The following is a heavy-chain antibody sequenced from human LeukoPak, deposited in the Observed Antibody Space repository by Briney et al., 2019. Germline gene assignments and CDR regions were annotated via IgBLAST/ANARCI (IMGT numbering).Heavy chain of an antibody. D-gene: IGHD5-18*01. J-gene: IGHJ5*02. CDR1: GGTFSSYA. CDR2: IIPIFGTA. Sequence: ASVKVSCKASGGTFSSYAISWVRQAPGQGLEWMGGIIPIFGTANYAQKFQGRVTITTDESTSIAYMELSSLRSEDTAVYYCARDQTPEDTAMAFLTNWFDPWGQGTLVTVSS. CDR3: ARDQTPEDTAMAFLTNWFDP. V-gene: IGHV1-69*05.